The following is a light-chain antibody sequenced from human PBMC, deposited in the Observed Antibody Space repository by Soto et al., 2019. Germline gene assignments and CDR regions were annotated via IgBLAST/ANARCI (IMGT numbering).Light chain of an antibody. CDR1: SNDVGGYNF. Sequence: QSALTQPRSVSGSPGQSVTISCTGTSNDVGGYNFVSWYQQHQGKVPKLFIYDVSRRPSGVPDRFSGSKSGNTASLTISGFQAEDEADYYCSSYAGSYTLVFGGGTKLTVL. CDR2: DVS. V-gene: IGLV2-11*01. CDR3: SSYAGSYTLV. J-gene: IGLJ2*01.